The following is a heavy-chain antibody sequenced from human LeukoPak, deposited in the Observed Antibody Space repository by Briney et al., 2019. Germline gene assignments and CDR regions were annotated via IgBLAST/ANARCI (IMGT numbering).Heavy chain of an antibody. CDR2: ISSSSSTI. CDR3: ARDWTNYYDSSGYPGNY. D-gene: IGHD3-22*01. CDR1: GFTFSSYS. Sequence: PGGSLRLSCAASGFTFSSYSMNWVRQAPGKGLEWVSYISSSSSTIYYADSVKGRFTISRDNAKNSLYLQMNSLRAEDTAVYYCARDWTNYYDSSGYPGNYWGQGTLVTVSS. V-gene: IGHV3-48*04. J-gene: IGHJ4*02.